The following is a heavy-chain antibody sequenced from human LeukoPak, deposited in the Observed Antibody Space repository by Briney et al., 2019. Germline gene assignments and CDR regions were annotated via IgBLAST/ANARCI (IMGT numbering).Heavy chain of an antibody. CDR1: GFTFNTYS. CDR3: ATRQDY. Sequence: QAGGSLRLSCAASGFTFNTYSMNWVRQAPGKGLEWISYISNSGNTIYYADSVKGRFTISRDNAKNSLYLQMNNLRAEDSAVYYCATRQDYWGQGTLVTVSS. V-gene: IGHV3-48*01. CDR2: ISNSGNTI. J-gene: IGHJ4*02.